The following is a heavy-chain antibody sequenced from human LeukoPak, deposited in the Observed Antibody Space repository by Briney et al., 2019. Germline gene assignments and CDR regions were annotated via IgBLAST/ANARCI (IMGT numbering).Heavy chain of an antibody. CDR1: GFTFTSSA. V-gene: IGHV1-58*01. Sequence: EASVTVSCKASGFTFTSSAVQWVRQARGQRLEWIGWIVVGSGNTNYAQKFQERVTITRDMSTSAAYMELSSLRSEDTAVYYCAADLVGYCSGGSCGAFDIWGQGTMVTVSS. CDR3: AADLVGYCSGGSCGAFDI. D-gene: IGHD2-15*01. J-gene: IGHJ3*02. CDR2: IVVGSGNT.